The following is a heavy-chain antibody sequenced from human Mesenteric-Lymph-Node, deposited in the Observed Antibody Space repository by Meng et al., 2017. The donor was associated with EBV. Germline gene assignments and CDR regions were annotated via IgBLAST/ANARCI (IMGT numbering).Heavy chain of an antibody. CDR2: IYSGGST. Sequence: VALVEFGGGLFQPGGSLRLAWSASGFTVSSNYMSWVRQAPGKGLEWVSVIYSGGSTYYADSVKGRFTISRDNYKNTLYLQMNSLRAEDTAVYYCARAKVVPAALDYWGQGTLVTVSS. CDR1: GFTVSSNY. V-gene: IGHV3-53*01. J-gene: IGHJ4*02. D-gene: IGHD2-2*01. CDR3: ARAKVVPAALDY.